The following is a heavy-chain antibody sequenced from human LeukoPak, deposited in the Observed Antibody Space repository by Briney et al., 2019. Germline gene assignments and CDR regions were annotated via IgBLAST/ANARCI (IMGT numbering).Heavy chain of an antibody. Sequence: SETLSLTCTVSGGSISSSSYYWGWIRQPPGKGLEWIGSIYYSGSTYYNPSLKSRVTISVDTSKNQFSLKLSSVTAADTAVYYCARDSPSPAAFDYWGQGTLVTISS. CDR1: GGSISSSSYY. CDR3: ARDSPSPAAFDY. V-gene: IGHV4-39*07. CDR2: IYYSGST. J-gene: IGHJ4*02. D-gene: IGHD6-25*01.